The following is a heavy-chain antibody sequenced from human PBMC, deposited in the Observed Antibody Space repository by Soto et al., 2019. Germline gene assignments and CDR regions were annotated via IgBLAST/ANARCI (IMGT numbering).Heavy chain of an antibody. CDR2: IYYSGST. V-gene: IGHV4-59*01. CDR3: ARVARNDYGYNWFDP. Sequence: SETLSLTCTVSGGPISSYYWSWIRQPPGKGLEWIGYIYYSGSTNYNPSLKSRVTISVDTSKNQFSLKLSSVTAADTAVYYCARVARNDYGYNWFDPWGQGTLVTVSS. J-gene: IGHJ5*02. D-gene: IGHD4-17*01. CDR1: GGPISSYY.